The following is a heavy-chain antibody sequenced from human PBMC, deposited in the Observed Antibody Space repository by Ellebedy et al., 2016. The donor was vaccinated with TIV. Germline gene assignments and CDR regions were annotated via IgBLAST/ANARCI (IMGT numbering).Heavy chain of an antibody. CDR2: ISSSSNTI. J-gene: IGHJ3*02. CDR1: GFTFSGSA. Sequence: PGGSLRLSCAASGFTFSGSAMHWVRQAPGKGLEWVSYISSSSNTIYYADSVKGRFTISRDNAKNSLYLQMNSLRAEDTAVYYCARDRSGSYDAFDIWGQGTMVTVSS. V-gene: IGHV3-48*04. CDR3: ARDRSGSYDAFDI. D-gene: IGHD1-26*01.